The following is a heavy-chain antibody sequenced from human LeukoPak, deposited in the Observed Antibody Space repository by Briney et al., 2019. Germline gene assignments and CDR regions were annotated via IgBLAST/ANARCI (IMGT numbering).Heavy chain of an antibody. CDR3: ARGMERYDYVWGSYPRGGNFDY. J-gene: IGHJ4*02. CDR1: GYTFTGYY. CDR2: INPNSGGT. V-gene: IGHV1-2*02. Sequence: ASVKVSCKASGYTFTGYYMHWVRQAPGQGLEWMGWINPNSGGTNYAQKFQGRVTMTRDTSISKAYMELSRLRSDDTAVYYCARGMERYDYVWGSYPRGGNFDYWGQGTLVTVSS. D-gene: IGHD3-16*02.